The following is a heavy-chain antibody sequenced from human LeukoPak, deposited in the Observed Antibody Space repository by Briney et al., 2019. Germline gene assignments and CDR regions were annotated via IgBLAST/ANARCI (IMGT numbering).Heavy chain of an antibody. CDR1: GFTFDDYA. CDR2: ISWNSGSI. V-gene: IGHV3-9*01. Sequence: GGSLRLSCAASGFTFDDYAMHWVRHAPGKGLEWVSGISWNSGSIDYADSVKGRFTISRDNSKNTLYLQMNSLRAEDTAVYYCAKDGDYYDSSGYYDYWGQGTLVTVSS. J-gene: IGHJ4*02. CDR3: AKDGDYYDSSGYYDY. D-gene: IGHD3-22*01.